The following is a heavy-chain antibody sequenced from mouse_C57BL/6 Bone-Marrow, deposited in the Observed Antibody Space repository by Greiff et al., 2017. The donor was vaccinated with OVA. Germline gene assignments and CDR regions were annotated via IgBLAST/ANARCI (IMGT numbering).Heavy chain of an antibody. CDR2: IDPANGNT. J-gene: IGHJ4*01. D-gene: IGHD2-3*01. Sequence: EVQLQQSVAELVRPGASVKLSCTASGFNIKNTYLHWVQQRPEQGLAWIGRIDPANGNTKYAPKFKDKATITADTSSNTAYLQLSSLTSEDTAVYYCAIYDGMDYWGQGTSVTVSS. CDR3: AIYDGMDY. CDR1: GFNIKNTY. V-gene: IGHV14-3*01.